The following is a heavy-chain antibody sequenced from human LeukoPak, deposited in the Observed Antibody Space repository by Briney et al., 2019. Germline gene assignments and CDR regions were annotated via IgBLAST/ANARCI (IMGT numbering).Heavy chain of an antibody. CDR3: ARTPCLLCGMDV. V-gene: IGHV1-18*01. CDR1: GYTFTSYG. D-gene: IGHD3-10*01. Sequence: ASVKVSCTASGYTFTSYGISWVRQAPGQGLEWMGWISAYNGNTNYAQKLQGRVTMATDTSTSTAYMELRSLRSDDTAVYYCARTPCLLCGMDVWGQGTTVTASS. J-gene: IGHJ6*02. CDR2: ISAYNGNT.